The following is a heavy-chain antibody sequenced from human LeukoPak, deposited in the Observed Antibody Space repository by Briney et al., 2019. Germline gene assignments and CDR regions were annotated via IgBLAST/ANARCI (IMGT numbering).Heavy chain of an antibody. J-gene: IGHJ4*02. V-gene: IGHV3-23*01. D-gene: IGHD1-26*01. CDR1: GFTFNRFC. CDR2: IGGRGDNT. Sequence: GGSLRLSCGASGFTFNRFCMSWVRQAAGKGLEWVAAIGGRGDNTWYADSVKGRFTISRDNSKNTLYLQMNSLRAEDTAVYYCARVQWELRGVGSYFDYWGQGALVTVSS. CDR3: ARVQWELRGVGSYFDY.